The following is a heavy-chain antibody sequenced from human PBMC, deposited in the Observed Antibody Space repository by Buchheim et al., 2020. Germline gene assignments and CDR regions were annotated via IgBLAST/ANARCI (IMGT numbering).Heavy chain of an antibody. CDR1: GFTFSSYG. CDR2: IWYDGSNK. D-gene: IGHD3-22*01. CDR3: ARGQYYYDSSGYYPDFDY. J-gene: IGHJ4*02. V-gene: IGHV3-33*01. Sequence: QVQLVESGGGVVQPGRSLRLSCAASGFTFSSYGMHWVRQAPGKGLEWVAVIWYDGSNKYYADSVKGRFTISRDNSKNTLYLQMNSLRAEDTAVYYCARGQYYYDSSGYYPDFDYWGQGTL.